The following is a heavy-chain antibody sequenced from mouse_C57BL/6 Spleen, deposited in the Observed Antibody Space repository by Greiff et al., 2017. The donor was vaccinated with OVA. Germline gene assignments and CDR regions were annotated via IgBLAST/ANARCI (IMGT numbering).Heavy chain of an antibody. CDR1: GYSFTGYF. CDR2: INPYNGDT. CDR3: ASSGYYGSSLYFDY. D-gene: IGHD1-1*01. Sequence: VQLQQSGPELVKPGDSVKISCKASGYSFTGYFMNWVMQSHGKSLEWIGRINPYNGDTFYNQKFKGKATLTVDKSSSTAHMELRSLTSEDSAVYYCASSGYYGSSLYFDYWGQGTTLTVSS. V-gene: IGHV1-20*01. J-gene: IGHJ2*01.